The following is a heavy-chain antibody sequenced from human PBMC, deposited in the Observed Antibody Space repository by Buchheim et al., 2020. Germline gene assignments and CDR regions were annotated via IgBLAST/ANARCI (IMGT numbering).Heavy chain of an antibody. Sequence: QVQLVESGGGVVQPGGSLRLSCAASGFTFSNYAMHWVRQAPGKGLEWVALISFDGSNKYYAASVEGRFTISRDNAKNTLSLQMNSLRAEDTAVYYCARDAGYYLYYFDCWGQGTL. J-gene: IGHJ4*02. CDR1: GFTFSNYA. D-gene: IGHD3-22*01. CDR2: ISFDGSNK. CDR3: ARDAGYYLYYFDC. V-gene: IGHV3-30-3*01.